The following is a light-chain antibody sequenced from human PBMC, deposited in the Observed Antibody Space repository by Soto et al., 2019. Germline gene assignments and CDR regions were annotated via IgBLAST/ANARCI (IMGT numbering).Light chain of an antibody. Sequence: DIQMTQSPSSLSASVGDRVTITCRASQGISNYLAWYQQKPGKVPKLLIYAASTLQSGVPSRFSGSGAGTDFTLTISSLQPEDVATYYCQKYNSVPIFGQGTKVEIK. V-gene: IGKV1-27*01. CDR1: QGISNY. CDR2: AAS. CDR3: QKYNSVPI. J-gene: IGKJ1*01.